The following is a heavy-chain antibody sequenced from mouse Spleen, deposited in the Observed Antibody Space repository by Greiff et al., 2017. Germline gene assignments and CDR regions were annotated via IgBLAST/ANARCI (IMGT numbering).Heavy chain of an antibody. Sequence: EVKVVESGGGLVKPGGSLKLSCAASGFTFSSYAMSWVRQTPEKRLEWVATISDGGSYTYYPDNVKGRFTISRDNAKNNLYLQMSHLKSEDTAMYYCARDRGNGYDWYFDVWGTGTTVTVSS. J-gene: IGHJ1*03. CDR3: ARDRGNGYDWYFDV. V-gene: IGHV5-4*01. D-gene: IGHD2-2*01. CDR2: ISDGGSYT. CDR1: GFTFSSYA.